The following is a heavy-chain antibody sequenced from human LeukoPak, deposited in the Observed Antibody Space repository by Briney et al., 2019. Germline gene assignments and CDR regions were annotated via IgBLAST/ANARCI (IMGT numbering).Heavy chain of an antibody. CDR1: GGSISSYY. D-gene: IGHD5-24*01. CDR2: INYSGST. V-gene: IGHV4-59*01. CDR3: ARMSRRDGSGWFDP. Sequence: KSSETLSLTCTVSGGSISSYYWSWIRQPPGKGLEWIGYINYSGSTNYNPSLKSRVTISVDTSKNQFSLKLSAVTAADTAVYFCARMSRRDGSGWFDPWGQGTLVTVSS. J-gene: IGHJ5*02.